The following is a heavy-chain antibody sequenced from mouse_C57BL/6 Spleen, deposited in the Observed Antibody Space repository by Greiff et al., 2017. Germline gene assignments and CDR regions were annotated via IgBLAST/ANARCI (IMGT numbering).Heavy chain of an antibody. J-gene: IGHJ2*01. Sequence: EVKLEESGGGLVQPGGSMKLSCAASGFTFSDAWMDWVRQSPEKGLEWVAEIRNKANNHATYYAESVKGRFTISRDDSKSSVYLQMNSLRAEDTGIYYCTRRIYYDYDVLYFDYWGQGTTLTVSS. V-gene: IGHV6-6*01. CDR2: IRNKANNHAT. CDR1: GFTFSDAW. D-gene: IGHD2-4*01. CDR3: TRRIYYDYDVLYFDY.